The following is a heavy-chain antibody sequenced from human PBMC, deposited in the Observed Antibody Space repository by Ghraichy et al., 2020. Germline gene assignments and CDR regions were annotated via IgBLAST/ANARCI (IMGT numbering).Heavy chain of an antibody. D-gene: IGHD2-15*01. CDR3: ARATPYYYYMDV. Sequence: SQTLSLTCTVSGGSISSYYWSWIRQPPGKGLEWIGYIYYSGSTNYNPSLKSRVTISVDTSKNQFSLKLSSVTAADTAVYYCARATPYYYYMDVWGKGTTVTVSS. CDR2: IYYSGST. CDR1: GGSISSYY. V-gene: IGHV4-59*01. J-gene: IGHJ6*03.